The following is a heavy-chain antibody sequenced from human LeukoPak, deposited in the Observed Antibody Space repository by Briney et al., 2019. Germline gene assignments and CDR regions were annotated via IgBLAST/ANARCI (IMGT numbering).Heavy chain of an antibody. CDR2: ISSSSSSI. V-gene: IGHV3-48*04. Sequence: GGSLRLSYAASGFIFSSYSMNWVRQAPGKGLEWVSYISSSSSSIYYADAVKGRFTISRDNAKNSLYLQMNSLRAEDTAVYYCARDWDYGEYTMDVWGKGTTVTVSS. CDR1: GFIFSSYS. J-gene: IGHJ6*03. CDR3: ARDWDYGEYTMDV. D-gene: IGHD3-10*01.